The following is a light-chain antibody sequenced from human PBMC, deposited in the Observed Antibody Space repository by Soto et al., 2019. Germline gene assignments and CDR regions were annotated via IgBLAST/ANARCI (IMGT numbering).Light chain of an antibody. J-gene: IGLJ2*01. Sequence: QSVLTQQPSASGTPGQRVTISCSGSNSNIGSNTVNWYQQLPGTAPKLLIYSNNQRPSGVPGRFSDSKSGTSASLAISGLQSEDEADYYCASWDDSLNGVVFGGGTKLTVL. CDR2: SNN. V-gene: IGLV1-44*01. CDR3: ASWDDSLNGVV. CDR1: NSNIGSNT.